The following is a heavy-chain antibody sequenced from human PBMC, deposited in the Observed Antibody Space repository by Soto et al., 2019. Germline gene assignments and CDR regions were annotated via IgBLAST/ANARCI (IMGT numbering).Heavy chain of an antibody. J-gene: IGHJ3*02. CDR2: ISYDGSNK. Sequence: SLRLSCAASGFTFSSYAMHWVRQAPGKGLEWVAVISYDGSNKYYADSVKGRFTISRDNSKNTLYLQMNSLRAEDTAVYYCWTANYYDSSGPDAFDIWGQGTMVTVSS. CDR3: WTANYYDSSGPDAFDI. D-gene: IGHD3-22*01. CDR1: GFTFSSYA. V-gene: IGHV3-30-3*01.